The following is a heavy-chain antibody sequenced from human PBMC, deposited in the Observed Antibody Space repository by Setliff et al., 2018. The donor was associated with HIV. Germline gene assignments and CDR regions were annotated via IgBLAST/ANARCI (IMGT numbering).Heavy chain of an antibody. V-gene: IGHV4-39*07. CDR2: IFYSGST. CDR3: ARDHKYYYDSSDLDY. Sequence: SETLSLTCTVSGGSITSSTYYWDWIRQPPGKGLEWIGSIFYSGSTHYNPSVKSRVTISIDTSKNQFSLRLSSVTAADTAVYYCARDHKYYYDSSDLDYWGQGTLVTVSS. D-gene: IGHD3-22*01. CDR1: GGSITSSTYY. J-gene: IGHJ4*02.